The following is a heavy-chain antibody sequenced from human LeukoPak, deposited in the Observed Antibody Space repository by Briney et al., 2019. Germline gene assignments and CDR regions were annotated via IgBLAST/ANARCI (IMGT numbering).Heavy chain of an antibody. V-gene: IGHV1-46*01. CDR2: INPAGGRT. CDR3: ARESCSSTSCYTKSRGWFDP. D-gene: IGHD2-2*02. CDR1: GYIFITYY. J-gene: IGHJ5*02. Sequence: GASVKVSCKASGYIFITYYIHWVRQAPGQGLEWVGMINPAGGRTVYAQKFQGRVTMSTDTSTSTVSMELSSLRSEDTAVYYCARESCSSTSCYTKSRGWFDPWGQGTLVTVSS.